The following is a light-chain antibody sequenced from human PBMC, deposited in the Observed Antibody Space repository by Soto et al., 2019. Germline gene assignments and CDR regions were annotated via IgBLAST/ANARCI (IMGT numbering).Light chain of an antibody. CDR3: QSYDSSLSGYV. J-gene: IGLJ1*01. Sequence: QSVLAQPPSVSGAPGQTVIISCSGSSSNLGAPYDVNWFRQLPGTVPRLPIYGNNNRPSGVPDRFSGSKSGTSASLVITGLQAEDEADYYCQSYDSSLSGYVFGTGTKVTVL. CDR1: SSNLGAPYD. V-gene: IGLV1-40*01. CDR2: GNN.